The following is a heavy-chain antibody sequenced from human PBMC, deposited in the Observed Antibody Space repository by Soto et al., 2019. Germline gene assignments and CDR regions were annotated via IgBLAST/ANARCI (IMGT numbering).Heavy chain of an antibody. D-gene: IGHD3-3*01. CDR3: AGSGSEYFYN. V-gene: IGHV3-66*01. CDR1: GFTVSTNY. CDR2: IYSGGAT. J-gene: IGHJ1*01. Sequence: EVQLVESGGGLVQPGGSLRLSCAATGFTVSTNYMTWVRQAPGKGLEWVSVIYSGGATYYADSVKGRFTISRDNSKNTLYLQMNTLRAEDTAVYYCAGSGSEYFYNWGQGTLVTVSS.